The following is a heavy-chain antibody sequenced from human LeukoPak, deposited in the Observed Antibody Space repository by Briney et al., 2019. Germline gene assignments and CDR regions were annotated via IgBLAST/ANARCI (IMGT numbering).Heavy chain of an antibody. CDR1: GFTFSSYG. J-gene: IGHJ4*02. CDR3: AEDLHY. V-gene: IGHV3-30*18. CDR2: ISYDGSNK. Sequence: GRSLRLSCAASGFTFSSYGMHWVRQAPGKGLEWVAVISYDGSNKYYADSVKGRFTTSRDNSKNTLYLQMNSLRAEDTAVYYCAEDLHYWGRGTLVTVSS.